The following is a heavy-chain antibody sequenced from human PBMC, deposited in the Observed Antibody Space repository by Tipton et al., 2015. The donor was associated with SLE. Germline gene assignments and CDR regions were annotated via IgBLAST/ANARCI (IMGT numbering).Heavy chain of an antibody. V-gene: IGHV4-61*01. Sequence: TLSLTCTVSGDSINSGTYYWSWIRQPPGKGLEWIGYIYHSGGTNHSPSLRSRLTTSVDTSKNQFSLRLSSVTAADTAVYYCARGSYDSSGYHNWEFDYWGQGTLVTVSS. CDR1: GDSINSGTYY. D-gene: IGHD3-22*01. J-gene: IGHJ4*02. CDR2: IYHSGGT. CDR3: ARGSYDSSGYHNWEFDY.